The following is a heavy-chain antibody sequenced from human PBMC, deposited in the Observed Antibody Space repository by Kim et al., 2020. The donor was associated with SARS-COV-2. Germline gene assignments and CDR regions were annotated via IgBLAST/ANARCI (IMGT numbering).Heavy chain of an antibody. Sequence: GGSLRLSCAASGFTFSSYSMNWVRQAPGKGLEWVSSISSSSSYIYYADSVKGRFTISRDNAKNSLYLQMNSLRAEDTAVYYCARVELLYYYYGMDVWGQGTTVTVSS. D-gene: IGHD1-7*01. V-gene: IGHV3-21*01. CDR1: GFTFSSYS. CDR2: ISSSSSYI. J-gene: IGHJ6*02. CDR3: ARVELLYYYYGMDV.